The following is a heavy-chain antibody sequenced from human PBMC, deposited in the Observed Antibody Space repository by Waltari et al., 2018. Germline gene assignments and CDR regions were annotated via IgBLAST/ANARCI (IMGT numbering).Heavy chain of an antibody. Sequence: EVQVLESGGGLVQPGGSLRLTCAASGFIFTNYAINWVRQAPGKGLEWVSGINGYGDTTYYSDSVKSRFTLSRDNSRNTLSLQMNSLRAEDTAVYYCAKAHFYDTSGYIENWGQGTLVTVSS. CDR1: GFIFTNYA. D-gene: IGHD5-18*01. V-gene: IGHV3-23*01. J-gene: IGHJ4*02. CDR2: INGYGDTT. CDR3: AKAHFYDTSGYIEN.